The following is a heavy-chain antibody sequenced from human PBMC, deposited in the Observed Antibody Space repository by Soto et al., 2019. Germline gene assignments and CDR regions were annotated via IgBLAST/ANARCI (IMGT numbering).Heavy chain of an antibody. CDR1: GFTFSSYA. D-gene: IGHD2-2*02. CDR2: VSGSGGST. Sequence: EVQLLESGGGLVQPGGSLRLSCAASGFTFSSYAMSWVRQSPGKGLEWVSAVSGSGGSTYYADSVRGRFTIARDDSTNTVFLQMNSLRAEDTAIYFCAQETEAQLLYLARKSDAFDFWGPGTMVTVSS. CDR3: AQETEAQLLYLARKSDAFDF. V-gene: IGHV3-23*01. J-gene: IGHJ3*01.